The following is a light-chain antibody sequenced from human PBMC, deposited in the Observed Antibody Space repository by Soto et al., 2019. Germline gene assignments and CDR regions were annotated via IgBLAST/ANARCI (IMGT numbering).Light chain of an antibody. V-gene: IGKV4-1*01. CDR3: QQDSSPPWT. CDR2: WAS. Sequence: DIVMTQTQDYLSVALGERTTIHFNSSRILLYTSNNKNYLAWYQQKSGQPPKLLLYWASTRQSGVPDRFSGSGSGTHFSLTISSLQAEDVAVYYCQQDSSPPWTFCQGTKVDI. CDR1: RILLYTSNNKNY. J-gene: IGKJ1*01.